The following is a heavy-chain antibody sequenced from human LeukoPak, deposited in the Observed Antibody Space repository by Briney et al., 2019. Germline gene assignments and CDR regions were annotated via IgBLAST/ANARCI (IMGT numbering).Heavy chain of an antibody. CDR2: INPNSGGT. CDR1: GYTFTGYY. Sequence: VKVSCKASGYTFTGYYMHWVRQSPGQGLEWMGWINPNSGGTNYAQKFQGRVAMTRDTSISTAYMELSRLRSDDTAVYYCARGSNDILTGSITQRGAFDIWGQGTMVTVSS. D-gene: IGHD3-9*01. CDR3: ARGSNDILTGSITQRGAFDI. V-gene: IGHV1-2*02. J-gene: IGHJ3*02.